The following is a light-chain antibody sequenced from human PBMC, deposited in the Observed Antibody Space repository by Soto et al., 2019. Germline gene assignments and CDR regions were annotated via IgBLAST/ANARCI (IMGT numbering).Light chain of an antibody. CDR1: QSLLHSNGYNY. CDR2: LGS. Sequence: DIVMTQSPLSPPVTPGEPASISCRSSQSLLHSNGYNYLDWYLQKPGQSPQLLIYLGSNRASGVPGRFSGSGSGTDFTLKISRVEAEDVGVYYCMQALQTSWTFGQGTQVEIK. J-gene: IGKJ1*01. CDR3: MQALQTSWT. V-gene: IGKV2-28*01.